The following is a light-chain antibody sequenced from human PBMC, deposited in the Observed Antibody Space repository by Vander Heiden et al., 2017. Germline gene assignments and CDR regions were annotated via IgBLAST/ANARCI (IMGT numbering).Light chain of an antibody. J-gene: IGLJ3*02. CDR3: AAWDDNLKHWV. CDR2: SNK. V-gene: IGLV1-44*01. CDR1: TTNIGVNT. Sequence: QSLLTQPPSASGTPGQRVTIPCSGTTTNIGVNTVNWYYQLPGTAPKLLISSNKHRPSGVPDRFSGSKSGTSASLAVSGLQSEDEAHYFCAAWDDNLKHWVFGGGTKLTVL.